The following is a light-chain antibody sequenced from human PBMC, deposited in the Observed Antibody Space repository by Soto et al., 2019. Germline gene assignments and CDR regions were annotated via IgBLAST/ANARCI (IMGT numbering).Light chain of an antibody. Sequence: DIQMTQSPSSVSASVGDRVTITCRASQGISSWLAWYQQKPGKAPKLLIYAASRFQSGVPSRCSGSASDTDVTLSSSSLQPEDSAPYYCQQANSFPLTFGGGTKVEIK. CDR2: AAS. V-gene: IGKV1-12*01. CDR3: QQANSFPLT. CDR1: QGISSW. J-gene: IGKJ4*01.